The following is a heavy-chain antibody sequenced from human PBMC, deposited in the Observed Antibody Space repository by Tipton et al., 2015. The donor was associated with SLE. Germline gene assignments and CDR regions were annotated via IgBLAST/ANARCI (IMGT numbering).Heavy chain of an antibody. Sequence: TLSLTCDVSGYSISSGYYWGWIRQPPGKGLEWIGRIYHRGSTHYNPSLKSRVTLSLDTSKNQFSLKLSSVTAADTAVYYCARDRRLIAAPSFWWYFDLWGRGTLVTVSS. CDR3: ARDRRLIAAPSFWWYFDL. D-gene: IGHD6-13*01. J-gene: IGHJ2*01. V-gene: IGHV4-38-2*02. CDR1: GYSISSGYY. CDR2: IYHRGST.